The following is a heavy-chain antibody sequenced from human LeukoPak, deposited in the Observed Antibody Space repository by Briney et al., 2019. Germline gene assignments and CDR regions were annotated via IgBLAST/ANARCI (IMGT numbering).Heavy chain of an antibody. CDR1: GYTFTGYY. CDR2: INPNSGGT. CDR3: ARDPVPDSSGYCFDY. Sequence: ASVKVSCKASGYTFTGYYMHWVRQAPGQGLEWMGWINPNSGGTNYAQKFQGRVTMTRGTSISTAYMELSRLRSDDTAVYYCARDPVPDSSGYCFDYWGQGTLVTVSS. V-gene: IGHV1-2*02. D-gene: IGHD3-22*01. J-gene: IGHJ4*02.